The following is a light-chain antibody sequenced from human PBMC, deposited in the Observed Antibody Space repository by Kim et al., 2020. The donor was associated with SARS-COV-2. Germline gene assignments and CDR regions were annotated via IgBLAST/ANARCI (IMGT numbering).Light chain of an antibody. CDR1: QSISYW. CDR3: QQSNSYPYT. V-gene: IGKV1-5*01. CDR2: DAS. J-gene: IGKJ2*01. Sequence: DIQMTQSPSTLSASVGDRVTLTCRASQSISYWLAWYQQKPGKAPKLLIYDASSLANGVPSRFSGSGSGTEFTLTISSLQPDDFATYYCQQSNSYPYTFGQGTKLEI.